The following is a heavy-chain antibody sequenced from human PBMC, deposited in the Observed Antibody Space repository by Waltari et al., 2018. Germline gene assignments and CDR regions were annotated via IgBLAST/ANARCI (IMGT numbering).Heavy chain of an antibody. CDR2: INPKNGDT. CDR3: LRDSSGSHFDY. Sequence: LVQSGAEVKKPGASVNVSCTASGYTFTGYAILWVRQAPRQGLEWMGRINPKNGDTHYAQKFQGRVAMTTDTSTNTAFMELHSLRSDDTAVYYCLRDSSGSHFDYWGQGTLVTVSS. D-gene: IGHD3-22*01. V-gene: IGHV1-2*06. CDR1: GYTFTGYA. J-gene: IGHJ4*02.